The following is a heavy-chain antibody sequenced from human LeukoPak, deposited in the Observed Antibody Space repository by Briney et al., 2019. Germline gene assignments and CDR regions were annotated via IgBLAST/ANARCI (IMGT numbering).Heavy chain of an antibody. V-gene: IGHV4-30-4*01. CDR2: IYYSGST. CDR1: GGSISSGDYY. CDR3: ARGHGGSGYYRLSYFDY. J-gene: IGHJ4*02. D-gene: IGHD3-22*01. Sequence: PSETLSLTCTVSGGSISSGDYYWSWIRQPPGKGLEWIGYIYYSGSTYYNPSLKSRVTISVDTSKNQLSLKLSSVTAADTAVYYCARGHGGSGYYRLSYFDYWGQGTLVTVSS.